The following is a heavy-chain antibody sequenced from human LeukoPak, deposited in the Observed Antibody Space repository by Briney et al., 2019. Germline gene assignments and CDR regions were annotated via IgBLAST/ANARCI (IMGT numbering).Heavy chain of an antibody. V-gene: IGHV4-30-4*02. D-gene: IGHD5-24*01. CDR3: TSCPTSKHGYNSRYAFDI. CDR2: MYYSGST. Sequence: PSETLSLTCTVSGGSISSGDYYWSWIRQPPGKGLEWIAYMYYSGSTCYNPSLKSRVTISVDTSKSQVSLNLSSMTAADTAVYYCTSCPTSKHGYNSRYAFDIWGQGTVVTVSS. CDR1: GGSISSGDYY. J-gene: IGHJ3*02.